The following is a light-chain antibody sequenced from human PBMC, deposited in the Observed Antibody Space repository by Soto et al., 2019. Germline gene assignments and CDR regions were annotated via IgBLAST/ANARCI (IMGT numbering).Light chain of an antibody. V-gene: IGLV2-14*01. Sequence: QSVLTQPASVSGSPGQSITISCTGTSSDVGGYNYVSWYQQHPGKAPKLMIYDVSNRPSGVSNRSSGSKSGNTAYLTISGLQAEDEADYYGSSYTSSSTLVFGGGTKLTVL. CDR3: SSYTSSSTLV. CDR2: DVS. J-gene: IGLJ2*01. CDR1: SSDVGGYNY.